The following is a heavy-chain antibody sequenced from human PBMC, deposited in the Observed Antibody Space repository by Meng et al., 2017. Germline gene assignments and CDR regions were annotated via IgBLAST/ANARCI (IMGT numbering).Heavy chain of an antibody. CDR3: ARDGGNYDFDY. D-gene: IGHD1-7*01. CDR2: IIPRSSDA. CDR1: GYTFIDAY. J-gene: IGHJ4*02. V-gene: IGHV1-2*06. Sequence: VQLVQFGAEVKKPGASVNLSCKASGYTFIDAYIHWVRQAPGQGLEWVGRIIPRSSDANSAQKFQGRVTLTWDTSINTAYMELSSLRSDDTAIYYCARDGGNYDFDYWGQGTLVTVSS.